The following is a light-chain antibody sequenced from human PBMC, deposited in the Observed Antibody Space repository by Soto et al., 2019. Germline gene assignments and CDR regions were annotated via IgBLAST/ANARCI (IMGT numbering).Light chain of an antibody. CDR3: SSYTAYSPRA. V-gene: IGLV2-14*01. CDR1: SSDVGGYKY. Sequence: QSALTQPASVSGSPGQSVTISCTGTSSDVGGYKYVSWYQQHPGKAPKLIIYEVSNRPSGVSSRFSGSKSGNTASLTISGLQAEDEADYYCSSYTAYSPRAFGGGTQLTVL. J-gene: IGLJ3*02. CDR2: EVS.